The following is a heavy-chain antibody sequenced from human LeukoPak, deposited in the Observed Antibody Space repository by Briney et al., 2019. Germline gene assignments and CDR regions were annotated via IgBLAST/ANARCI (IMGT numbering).Heavy chain of an antibody. Sequence: SVKVSCKASGGTFSSYAISWVRQAPGQGLEWMGGIIPIFGTANYAQKFQGRVTITADESTSTAYMELSSLRSEDTAVYYCASAPPDGYNTKERFYFDYWGQGTLVTVSS. J-gene: IGHJ4*02. V-gene: IGHV1-69*01. CDR2: IIPIFGTA. CDR3: ASAPPDGYNTKERFYFDY. CDR1: GGTFSSYA. D-gene: IGHD5-24*01.